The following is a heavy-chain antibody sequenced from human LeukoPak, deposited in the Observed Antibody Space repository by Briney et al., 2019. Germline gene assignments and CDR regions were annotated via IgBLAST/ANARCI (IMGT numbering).Heavy chain of an antibody. Sequence: SETLSLTCAVYGGSFSGYYWSWIRQPPGKGLEWIGEINHSGSTNYNPSLKSRVTISVDTSKNQFSLKLSSVTAADTAVYYCARGYDFWSGYYNLPRRYNWFDPWGQGTLVTVSS. CDR3: ARGYDFWSGYYNLPRRYNWFDP. V-gene: IGHV4-34*01. D-gene: IGHD3-3*01. CDR1: GGSFSGYY. CDR2: INHSGST. J-gene: IGHJ5*02.